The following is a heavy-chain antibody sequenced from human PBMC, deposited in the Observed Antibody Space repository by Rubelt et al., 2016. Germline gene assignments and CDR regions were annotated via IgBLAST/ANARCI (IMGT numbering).Heavy chain of an antibody. Sequence: EVQLVESGGGLVKPGGSLRLSCTASGFTFSNAWMTWVRQASGKGLEWVGRLKSKTDGETTDYAAPVKGRFTISRDDSKNMVYLQMNNLKNEDTAVYYCTATDWGYWGQGNLVTVSS. CDR1: GFTFSNAW. CDR2: LKSKTDGETT. J-gene: IGHJ4*02. D-gene: IGHD7-27*01. CDR3: TATDWGY. V-gene: IGHV3-15*01.